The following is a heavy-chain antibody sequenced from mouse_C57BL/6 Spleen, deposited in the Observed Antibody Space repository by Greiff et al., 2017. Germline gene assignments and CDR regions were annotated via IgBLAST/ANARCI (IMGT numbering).Heavy chain of an antibody. Sequence: QVQLKESGAELARPGASVKLSCTASGYTFTSYGISWVKQRPGQGLEWIGEIYPRSGNTYYNEKFKGKATLTADKSSSTAYMELRSLTSEDSAVYFCARFLRLDPYDAMDYRGQGTSVTVSS. V-gene: IGHV1-81*01. D-gene: IGHD3-2*02. CDR2: IYPRSGNT. CDR3: ARFLRLDPYDAMDY. J-gene: IGHJ4*01. CDR1: GYTFTSYG.